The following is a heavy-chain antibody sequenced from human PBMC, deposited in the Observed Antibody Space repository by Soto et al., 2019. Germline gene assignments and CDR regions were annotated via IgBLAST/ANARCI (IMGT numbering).Heavy chain of an antibody. CDR1: GGSFSGYY. D-gene: IGHD6-13*01. CDR3: ARGHGPSIAAAGTYDY. J-gene: IGHJ4*02. CDR2: INHSGST. V-gene: IGHV4-34*01. Sequence: QVQLQQWGAGLLKPSETLSLTCAVYGGSFSGYYWSWIRQPPGKGLEWIGEINHSGSTNYNPSLKNRVTISVDTSKNQFSLKLSSVTAADTAVYYCARGHGPSIAAAGTYDYWGQGTLVTVSS.